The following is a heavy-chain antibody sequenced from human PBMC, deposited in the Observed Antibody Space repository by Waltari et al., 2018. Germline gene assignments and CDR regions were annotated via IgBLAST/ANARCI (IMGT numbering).Heavy chain of an antibody. CDR1: GFTFSGYW. Sequence: EVQLVASGGGLVQPGGSLRLSCAASGFTFSGYWMHWVRQAPGKGLVWVSRINSDGSTTGYADSVKGRFTISRDNTKNTLSLQMNSLRDEDTAVYYCAVYLRSSPFDPWGQGTLVTVSS. J-gene: IGHJ5*02. V-gene: IGHV3-74*01. CDR3: AVYLRSSPFDP. D-gene: IGHD5-12*01. CDR2: INSDGSTT.